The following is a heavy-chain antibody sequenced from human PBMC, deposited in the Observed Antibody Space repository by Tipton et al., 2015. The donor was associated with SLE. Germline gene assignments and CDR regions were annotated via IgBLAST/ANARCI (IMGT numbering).Heavy chain of an antibody. CDR2: IYYSGST. CDR3: ASPLPAMAHFDY. Sequence: LRLSCTVSGGSISSSSYYWGWIRQPPGKGLEWIGSIYYSGSTYYNPSLKSRVTISVDTSKNQFSLKLSSVTAADTAVYYCASPLPAMAHFDYWGQGTLVTVSS. V-gene: IGHV4-39*07. J-gene: IGHJ4*02. D-gene: IGHD2-2*01. CDR1: GGSISSSSYY.